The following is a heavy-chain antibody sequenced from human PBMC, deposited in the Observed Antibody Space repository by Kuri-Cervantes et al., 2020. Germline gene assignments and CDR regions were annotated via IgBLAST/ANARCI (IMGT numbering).Heavy chain of an antibody. D-gene: IGHD3-16*02. CDR3: ARGGDYDYVWGSYRLDY. Sequence: SETLSLTCAVFGYSIGTNYFWDWIRQSPGKGLEWIGSIYHTGSTSYNPSLESRLTISLDTSKNQFSLKLRSVTAADTAVYYCARGGDYDYVWGSYRLDYWGQGTLVTVSS. V-gene: IGHV4-38-2*01. CDR2: IYHTGST. J-gene: IGHJ4*02. CDR1: GYSIGTNYF.